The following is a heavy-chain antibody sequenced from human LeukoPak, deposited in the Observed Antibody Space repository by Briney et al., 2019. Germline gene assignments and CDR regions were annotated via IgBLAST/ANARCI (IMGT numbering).Heavy chain of an antibody. CDR3: ARHSLPGTTPFDY. CDR1: GYTFTSYG. D-gene: IGHD1-1*01. CDR2: INPSDYST. Sequence: ASVKVSCKASGYTFTSYGISWVRQAPGQGLEWVGVINPSDYSTTYAQKFQGRLTMTRDTSTSTVYMDLSSLRSEDTAIYYCARHSLPGTTPFDYWGQGTLVTVSS. J-gene: IGHJ4*02. V-gene: IGHV1-46*01.